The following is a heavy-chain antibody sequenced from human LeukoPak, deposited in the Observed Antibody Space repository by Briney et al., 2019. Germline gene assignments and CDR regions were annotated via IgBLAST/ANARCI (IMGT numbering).Heavy chain of an antibody. CDR1: GFTFSSYA. V-gene: IGHV3-66*02. J-gene: IGHJ3*02. CDR3: VTSLVWSGYAFDI. D-gene: IGHD3-3*01. Sequence: GGSLRLSCAASGFTFSSYAMSWVRQAPGKGLEWVSVIYTGGSTYYADSVKGRFSISRDNSKNTLYLQMNSLRAEDTAVYYCVTSLVWSGYAFDIWGQGTMVTVSS. CDR2: IYTGGST.